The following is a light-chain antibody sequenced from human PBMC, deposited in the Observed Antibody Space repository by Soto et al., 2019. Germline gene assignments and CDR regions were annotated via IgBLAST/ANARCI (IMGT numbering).Light chain of an antibody. CDR2: DEF. CDR3: QKRSNWPLT. Sequence: EIVLTQSPATLSLSPGERATLSCRASQSVGSSLAWYQQRPGQAPRILIYDEFIRATGIPDRFSGSESGTDLNLTISRLEPEDFAVYYCQKRSNWPLTCGQGTRLEIK. V-gene: IGKV3-11*01. J-gene: IGKJ5*01. CDR1: QSVGSS.